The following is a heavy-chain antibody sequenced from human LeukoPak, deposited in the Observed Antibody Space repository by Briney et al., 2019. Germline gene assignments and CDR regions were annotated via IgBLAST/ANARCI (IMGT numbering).Heavy chain of an antibody. CDR2: IIPIFGTA. Sequence: SVKVSCKASGGTFSSYAISWVRQAPGQGLEWMGGIIPIFGTANYAQKFQGRVTITADESTSTAYMELSSLSSEDTAVYYCARDQKDYYGSSDIWGQGAMVTVSS. J-gene: IGHJ3*02. CDR3: ARDQKDYYGSSDI. D-gene: IGHD3-10*01. CDR1: GGTFSSYA. V-gene: IGHV1-69*13.